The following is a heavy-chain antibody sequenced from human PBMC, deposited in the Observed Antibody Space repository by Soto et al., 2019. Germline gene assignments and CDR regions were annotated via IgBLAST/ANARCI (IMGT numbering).Heavy chain of an antibody. CDR1: GYSFTNYG. CDR2: ISAYNGNT. V-gene: IGHV1-18*01. Sequence: QDRLVQSGVEVKKPGASVRVSCKASGYSFTNYGITWVRQAPGQGFEWMGWISAYNGNTNYAQKFQGRVTLTTDASKSTAYLEWRSLRSDETAVYYCARDRGVAPPVAGNTHYYYYMDVWGKGTTVTVSS. CDR3: ARDRGVAPPVAGNTHYYYYMDV. D-gene: IGHD6-19*01. J-gene: IGHJ6*03.